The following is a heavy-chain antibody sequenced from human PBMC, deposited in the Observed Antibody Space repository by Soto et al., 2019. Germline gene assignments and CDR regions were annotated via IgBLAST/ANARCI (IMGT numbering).Heavy chain of an antibody. CDR3: AHSRVYYYDSSGYYAIPGY. CDR2: IYWNDDK. D-gene: IGHD3-22*01. CDR1: GFSLSTSGVG. Sequence: QITLKESGPTLVKPTQTLTLTCTFSGFSLSTSGVGGGWIRQPPGKALEWLALIYWNDDKRYSPSLKSRLTITKDTSKNQVVLTMTNMDPVDTATYYCAHSRVYYYDSSGYYAIPGYWGQGTLVTVSS. V-gene: IGHV2-5*01. J-gene: IGHJ4*02.